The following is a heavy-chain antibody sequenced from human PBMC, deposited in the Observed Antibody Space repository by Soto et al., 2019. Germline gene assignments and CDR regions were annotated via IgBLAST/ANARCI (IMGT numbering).Heavy chain of an antibody. CDR1: GYTFTGYY. CDR2: INPNSGGT. D-gene: IGHD7-27*01. J-gene: IGHJ3*02. Sequence: ASVKVSCKASGYTFTGYYMHWVRQAPGQGLEWMGWINPNSGGTNYAQKFQGWVTMTRDTSISTAYMELSRLRSDDTVVYSGARPLGLGIEYAFDIWGQGTMVTVSS. V-gene: IGHV1-2*04. CDR3: ARPLGLGIEYAFDI.